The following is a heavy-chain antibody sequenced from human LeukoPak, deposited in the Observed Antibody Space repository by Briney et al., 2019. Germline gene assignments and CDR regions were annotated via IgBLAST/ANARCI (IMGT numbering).Heavy chain of an antibody. CDR2: ISGSGGST. V-gene: IGHV3-23*01. CDR3: AKRYRSSTSCRIGGVTAQDY. Sequence: PGGSLRLSCAASGFTFSSYAMSWVRQAPGKGLEWVSAISGSGGSTYYADSVKGRFTISRDNSKNTLYLQMNSLRAEDTAVYYCAKRYRSSTSCRIGGVTAQDYWGQGTLVTVSS. D-gene: IGHD2-2*01. CDR1: GFTFSSYA. J-gene: IGHJ4*02.